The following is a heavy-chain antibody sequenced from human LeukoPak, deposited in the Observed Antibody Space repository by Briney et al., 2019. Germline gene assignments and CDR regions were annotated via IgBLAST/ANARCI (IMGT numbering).Heavy chain of an antibody. CDR1: GFTFSSYG. V-gene: IGHV3-30*03. J-gene: IGHJ4*02. D-gene: IGHD3-22*01. CDR2: ISYDGSNK. CDR3: ARDQYTCYYDSSGRPRVDY. Sequence: GRSLRLSCAASGFTFSSYGMHWVRQAPGKGLEWVAVISYDGSNKYYADSVKGRFTISRDNAKNSLYLQMNSLRAEDTAVYYCARDQYTCYYDSSGRPRVDYWGQGTLVTVSS.